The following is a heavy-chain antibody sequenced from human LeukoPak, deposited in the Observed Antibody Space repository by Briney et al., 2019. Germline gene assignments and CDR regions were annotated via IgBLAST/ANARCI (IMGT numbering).Heavy chain of an antibody. CDR3: ARGPRYGSGSYYHY. J-gene: IGHJ4*02. Sequence: VSVKVSCKASGYTFTSYDINWVRQATGQGLEWMGWMNPNSGDTGYAQKFQGRVTMTRNTSISTAYMELSSLRSEDTAVYYCARGPRYGSGSYYHYWGQGTLVTVSS. V-gene: IGHV1-8*01. D-gene: IGHD3-10*01. CDR2: MNPNSGDT. CDR1: GYTFTSYD.